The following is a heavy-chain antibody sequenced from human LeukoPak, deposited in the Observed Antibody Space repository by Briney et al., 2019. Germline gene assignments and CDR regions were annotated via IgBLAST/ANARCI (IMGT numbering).Heavy chain of an antibody. Sequence: GGSLRLSCAASGFTFSSYAMSWVRQAPGKGLEWVSAISGSGGSTYYADSVKGRFTISRDNSKNTLYLQMNSLRAEDTAVYYCASGRHYYYDSSGGYWGRGTLVTVSS. D-gene: IGHD3-22*01. CDR2: ISGSGGST. V-gene: IGHV3-23*01. CDR3: ASGRHYYYDSSGGY. CDR1: GFTFSSYA. J-gene: IGHJ4*02.